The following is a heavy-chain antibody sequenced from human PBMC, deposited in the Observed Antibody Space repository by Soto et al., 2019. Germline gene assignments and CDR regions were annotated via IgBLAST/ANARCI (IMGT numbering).Heavy chain of an antibody. V-gene: IGHV3-23*01. D-gene: IGHD4-17*01. CDR2: ISGSGGST. Sequence: PGGSLRLSCAASGFTFSSYAMSWVRQAPGKGLEWVSAISGSGGSTYYADSVKGRFTISRDNSKNTLYLQMNSLRAEDRAVYYCAKDPQPHSVTYRFDPWGQGTLVTVSS. J-gene: IGHJ5*02. CDR1: GFTFSSYA. CDR3: AKDPQPHSVTYRFDP.